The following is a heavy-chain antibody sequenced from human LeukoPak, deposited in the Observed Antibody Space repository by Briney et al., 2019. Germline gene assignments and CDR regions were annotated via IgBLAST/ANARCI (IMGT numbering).Heavy chain of an antibody. CDR2: IYYSGST. V-gene: IGHV4-59*08. CDR3: ARQGYYDPHAFDI. J-gene: IGHJ3*02. CDR1: GGSISSYC. Sequence: SETLSLTCTVSGGSISSYCWSWIRQPPGKGLKWIGYIYYSGSTNYNPSLKSRVTISVDTSKNQFSLKLSSVTAADTAVYYCARQGYYDPHAFDIWGQGTMVTVSS. D-gene: IGHD3-22*01.